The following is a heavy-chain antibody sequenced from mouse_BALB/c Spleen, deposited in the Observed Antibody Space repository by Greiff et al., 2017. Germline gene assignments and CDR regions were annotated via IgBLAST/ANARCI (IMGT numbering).Heavy chain of an antibody. Sequence: EVQLVESGGGLVQPGGSMKLSCVASGFTFSNYWMNWVRQSPEKGLEWVAEIRLKSNNYATHYAESVKGRFTISRDDSKSSVYLQMNNLRAEDTGIYYCTLYYYGSGAWFAYWGQGTLVTVSA. V-gene: IGHV6-6*02. CDR2: IRLKSNNYAT. D-gene: IGHD1-1*01. CDR1: GFTFSNYW. CDR3: TLYYYGSGAWFAY. J-gene: IGHJ3*01.